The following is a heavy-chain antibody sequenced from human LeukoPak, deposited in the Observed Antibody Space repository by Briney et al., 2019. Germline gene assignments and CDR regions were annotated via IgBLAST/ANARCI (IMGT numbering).Heavy chain of an antibody. J-gene: IGHJ4*02. Sequence: SETLSLTCAVSGASLSDSYWSWIRQSPEKGLEWIGHIFHDGVTDYNPSLKSRVTILADTSKNQFSLRLTSVTAADTAVYYCARAVVVPAAITDWGQGTLVTVSS. CDR2: IFHDGVT. CDR1: GASLSDSY. V-gene: IGHV4-59*01. CDR3: ARAVVVPAAITD. D-gene: IGHD2-2*02.